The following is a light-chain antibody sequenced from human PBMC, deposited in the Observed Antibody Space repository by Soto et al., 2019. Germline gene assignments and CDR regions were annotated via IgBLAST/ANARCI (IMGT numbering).Light chain of an antibody. CDR3: QQYGSSPLT. CDR1: QSVSSSY. J-gene: IGKJ4*01. CDR2: GAS. V-gene: IGKV3-20*01. Sequence: EIVLTQSPGTLSLSPGERATLSCRASQSVSSSYLAWYQQKPGQAPRLLIYGASSRATGIPDRFSGSGSRTAFTLTISRLEPEDFAVYYCQQYGSSPLTFGGGTKVEIK.